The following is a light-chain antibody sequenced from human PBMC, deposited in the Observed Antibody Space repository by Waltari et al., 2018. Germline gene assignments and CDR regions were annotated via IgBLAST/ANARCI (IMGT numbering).Light chain of an antibody. Sequence: GERATLSCRASQSIGSNYLAWYQQRPGQAPRLLIYAASSRATGIPDRFSGGASGTDFTLTISRLEPEDFAVYFCQQYNNSPWTFGQGTKVEIK. CDR2: AAS. CDR3: QQYNNSPWT. CDR1: QSIGSNY. J-gene: IGKJ1*01. V-gene: IGKV3-20*01.